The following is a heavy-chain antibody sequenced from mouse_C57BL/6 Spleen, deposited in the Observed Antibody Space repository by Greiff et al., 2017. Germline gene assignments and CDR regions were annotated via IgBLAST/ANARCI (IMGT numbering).Heavy chain of an antibody. D-gene: IGHD1-1*01. CDR3: TIYYYGSSALDY. V-gene: IGHV14-1*01. CDR1: GFNIKDYY. J-gene: IGHJ2*01. Sequence: VQLQQSGAELVRPGASVKLSCTASGFNIKDYYMHWVKQRPEQGLEWIGRIDPEDGDTEYAPKFQGKATMTADTSSNTAYLQLSSLTSEDTAVYYCTIYYYGSSALDYWGQGTTLTVSS. CDR2: IDPEDGDT.